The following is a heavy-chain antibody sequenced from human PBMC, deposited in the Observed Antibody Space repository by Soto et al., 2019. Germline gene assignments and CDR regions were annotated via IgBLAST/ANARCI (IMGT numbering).Heavy chain of an antibody. V-gene: IGHV4-59*01. CDR2: VYYGGNT. CDR3: ARESGSYDPLDY. J-gene: IGHJ4*02. Sequence: SETLSLTCSVSGGSISSYYWSWIRQPPGKGLEWIGYVYYGGNTNYNPSLKSRVTMSVDMSKNQFSLKLSSVTAADTAVYYCARESGSYDPLDYWGQGTLVTVS. CDR1: GGSISSYY. D-gene: IGHD2-15*01.